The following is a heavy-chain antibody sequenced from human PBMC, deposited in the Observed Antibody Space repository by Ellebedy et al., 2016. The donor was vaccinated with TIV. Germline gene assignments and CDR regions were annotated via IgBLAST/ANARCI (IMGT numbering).Heavy chain of an antibody. CDR3: ARAVWNYYDSSGSGY. CDR2: INSDGTSL. J-gene: IGHJ4*02. Sequence: GGSLRLXXAASGFTFSSYWMHWVRQAPGKGLVWVSRINSDGTSLSYADSVQGRFTISRDNARNTVYLQMNSLRAEDTAVYYCARAVWNYYDSSGSGYWGQGTLVTVSS. CDR1: GFTFSSYW. D-gene: IGHD3-22*01. V-gene: IGHV3-74*01.